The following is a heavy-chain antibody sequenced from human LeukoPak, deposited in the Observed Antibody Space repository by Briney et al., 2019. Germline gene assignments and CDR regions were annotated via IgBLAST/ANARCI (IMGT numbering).Heavy chain of an antibody. CDR1: GFTFSSYS. J-gene: IGHJ5*02. Sequence: GGSLRLSCAASGFTFSSYSMNWVRQAPGKGLEWVSSISSSSSYIYYADSVKGRFTISRDNAKNSLYLQMNSLRAEDTAVYYCARDMSDGGYNWFDPWGQGTLVTVSS. V-gene: IGHV3-21*01. CDR3: ARDMSDGGYNWFDP. CDR2: ISSSSSYI. D-gene: IGHD2-21*01.